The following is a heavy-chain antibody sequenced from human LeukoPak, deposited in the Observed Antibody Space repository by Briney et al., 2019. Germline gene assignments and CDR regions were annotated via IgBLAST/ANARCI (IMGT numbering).Heavy chain of an antibody. V-gene: IGHV3-48*02. Sequence: GGSLRLSCAASGFASNLYSMTWVRQAPGKGLEWVSYIDGGTTRIYYADSVRGRFTISRDNARYSLYLQMNSLRDEDTAVYYCARDHYSRNDYWGQGTLVTVSS. CDR1: GFASNLYS. D-gene: IGHD6-13*01. CDR3: ARDHYSRNDY. J-gene: IGHJ4*02. CDR2: IDGGTTRI.